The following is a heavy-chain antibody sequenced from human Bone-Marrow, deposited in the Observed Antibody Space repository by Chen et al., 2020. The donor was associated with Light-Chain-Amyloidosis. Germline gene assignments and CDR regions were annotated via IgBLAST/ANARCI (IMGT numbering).Heavy chain of an antibody. CDR2: VSGNSGNT. Sequence: EVQLLESGGGLVQPGGSLRLSCAASGFRFSSYAMSWVRQAPGKGLEWVSTVSGNSGNTYDADSVKGRFTISRDNSKNTLYLQMNSLRAEDTAVYYCKARPSWGQGTLVTVSS. V-gene: IGHV3-23*01. CDR1: GFRFSSYA. J-gene: IGHJ5*02. CDR3: KARPS.